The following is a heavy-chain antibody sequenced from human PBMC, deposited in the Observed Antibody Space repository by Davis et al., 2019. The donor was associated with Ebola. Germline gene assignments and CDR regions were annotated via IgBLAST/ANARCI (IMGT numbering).Heavy chain of an antibody. CDR3: ARDLLVRGGNGMDV. J-gene: IGHJ6*02. D-gene: IGHD3-10*01. V-gene: IGHV4-59*01. CDR1: GGSISSYY. CDR2: IYYSGST. Sequence: MPSETLSLTCTVSGGSISSYYWSWIRQPPGKGLEWIGYIYYSGSTNYNPSLKSRVTISVDTSKNQFSLKLSSVTAADTAVYYCARDLLVRGGNGMDVWGQGTTVTVSS.